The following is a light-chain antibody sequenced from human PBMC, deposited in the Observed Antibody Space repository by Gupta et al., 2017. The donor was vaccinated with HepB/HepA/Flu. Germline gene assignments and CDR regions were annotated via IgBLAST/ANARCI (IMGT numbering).Light chain of an antibody. V-gene: IGKV1-39*01. CDR1: QSIRNY. CDR2: SAS. CDR3: QQCLTTPIT. J-gene: IGKJ5*01. Sequence: DIQMTQSPSSLSASVGDRVTITCRASQSIRNYLNWYQQKPGKAPKLLIYSASTLQNEVPSRFSGSGSGTEFTLTISSLQPEDFAAYYCQQCLTTPITFGQGTXLEIK.